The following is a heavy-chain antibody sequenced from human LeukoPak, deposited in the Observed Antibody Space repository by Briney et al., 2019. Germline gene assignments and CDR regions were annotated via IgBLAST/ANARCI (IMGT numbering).Heavy chain of an antibody. CDR1: GFTFSSYA. J-gene: IGHJ4*02. Sequence: PGESLRLSCAVSGFTFSSYAMSWVRQAPGRGLEWVSAIINSGDSTYYADSVKGRFTVSRDNSKNTLYLQMNSLRAEDTAVYYCAKKMTITGWLYYFDYWGQGTLVTVS. CDR3: AKKMTITGWLYYFDY. V-gene: IGHV3-23*01. D-gene: IGHD5-24*01. CDR2: IINSGDST.